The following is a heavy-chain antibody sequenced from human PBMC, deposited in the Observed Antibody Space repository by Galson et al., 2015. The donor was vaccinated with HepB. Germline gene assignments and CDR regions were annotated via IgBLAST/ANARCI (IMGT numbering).Heavy chain of an antibody. D-gene: IGHD1-7*01. J-gene: IGHJ3*01. V-gene: IGHV3-7*01. CDR3: ARWRWRMGNFAFDL. Sequence: SLRLSCAASGFTFRTYWMSWVRQAPGKGLEWVANIEQDESEKDFVDSVKGRFTISRDNSNNSQFLQMNSLRVEDTAVYYCARWRWRMGNFAFDLWGQGTMVTVSS. CDR1: GFTFRTYW. CDR2: IEQDESEK.